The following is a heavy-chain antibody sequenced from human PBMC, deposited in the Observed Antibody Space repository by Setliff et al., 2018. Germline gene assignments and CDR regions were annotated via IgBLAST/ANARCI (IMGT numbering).Heavy chain of an antibody. CDR1: GFTFTTSA. Sequence: SVKVSCKASGFTFTTSAVQWVRQARGQRLEWIGWIVVGSVSTNYAQKFQDRVIITRDMSTSTVYMELSSLRSEDTAVYYCARDFGSGSYFNYYYYGMDVWGQGTTVTVSS. CDR3: ARDFGSGSYFNYYYYGMDV. D-gene: IGHD3-10*01. J-gene: IGHJ6*02. CDR2: IVVGSVST. V-gene: IGHV1-58*01.